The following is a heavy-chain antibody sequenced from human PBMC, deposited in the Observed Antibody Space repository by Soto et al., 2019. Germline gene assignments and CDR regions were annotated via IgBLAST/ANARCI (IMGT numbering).Heavy chain of an antibody. D-gene: IGHD4-17*01. V-gene: IGHV3-33*01. Sequence: QVQLVESGGGVVQPGRSLRLSCAASGFTFSTYGMHWVRQAPGKGLEWVAVIWSDEDNKYYADSVKGRFTISRDNSKNTLYLQMNSLRAEDTAVYYCARELNTVTTRDAFDIWGQVTMVTVSS. J-gene: IGHJ3*02. CDR2: IWSDEDNK. CDR3: ARELNTVTTRDAFDI. CDR1: GFTFSTYG.